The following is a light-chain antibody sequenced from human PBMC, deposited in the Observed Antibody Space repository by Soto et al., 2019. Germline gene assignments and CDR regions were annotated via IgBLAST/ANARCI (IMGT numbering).Light chain of an antibody. V-gene: IGLV1-40*01. J-gene: IGLJ2*01. CDR1: SSNIGAGYD. CDR2: GNS. CDR3: QSYDSSRSGVV. Sequence: QSVLTQPPSVSGAPGQRVTISCTGSSSNIGAGYDVHWYQQLPGTAPKVLIYGNSNRPSGVPDRFSGSKSGTSASLAITGLQAEDEADYNCQSYDSSRSGVVFGGGTKLTVL.